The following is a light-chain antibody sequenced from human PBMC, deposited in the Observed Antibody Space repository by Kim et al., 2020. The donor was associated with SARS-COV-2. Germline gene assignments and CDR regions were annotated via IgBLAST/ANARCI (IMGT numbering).Light chain of an antibody. V-gene: IGLV2-14*04. CDR3: SSYARSSSYV. CDR2: DVS. J-gene: IGLJ1*01. CDR1: SSDGGAYKY. Sequence: GQSFTISCTGTSSDGGAYKYGSCYQQQPGKAPELMIFDVSARPSGISNRFSGSKSGNTASLTISGLQAEDEADYYCSSYARSSSYVFGTGTKVTVL.